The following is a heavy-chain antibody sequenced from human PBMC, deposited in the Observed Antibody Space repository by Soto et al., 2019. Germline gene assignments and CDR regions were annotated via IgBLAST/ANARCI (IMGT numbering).Heavy chain of an antibody. Sequence: VQLVESGGGLVQPGGSLRLSCAASGFTFSDYWMHWVRQAPGKGPVWVSRINTDGSTTNYADSVKGRFTISRDNAKNTLYLQTNSLGAQDTAVYYCARDLGGYASHWAQGTLVTVSS. V-gene: IGHV3-74*01. CDR2: INTDGSTT. CDR1: GFTFSDYW. CDR3: ARDLGGYASH. J-gene: IGHJ1*01. D-gene: IGHD3-16*01.